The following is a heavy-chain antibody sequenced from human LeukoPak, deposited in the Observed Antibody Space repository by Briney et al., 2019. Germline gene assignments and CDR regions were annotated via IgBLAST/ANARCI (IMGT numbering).Heavy chain of an antibody. CDR1: GFTFSSYG. CDR2: ISYDGSNK. D-gene: IGHD5-24*01. J-gene: IGHJ4*02. V-gene: IGHV3-30*18. CDR3: AKDWEDGYNPTDY. Sequence: PGRSLRLSCAASGFTFSSYGMHWVRQAPGKGLEWVVVISYDGSNKYYADSVKGRLTISRDNSKNTLYLQMNSLRAEDTAVYYCAKDWEDGYNPTDYWGQGTLVTVSS.